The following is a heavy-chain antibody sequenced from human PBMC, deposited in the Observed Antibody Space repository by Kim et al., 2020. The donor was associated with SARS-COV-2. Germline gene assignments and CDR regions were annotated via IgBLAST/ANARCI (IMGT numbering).Heavy chain of an antibody. CDR3: VRVRTSSGEAFDF. Sequence: GGSLRLSCAASGFTFSDKFMSWIRQAPGKGLEWVSYISSSSGSTNYADSVKGRFTISRDNAKSSLYLQMNSLRAEDTAVYYCVRVRTSSGEAFDFWGQGTMVTVSS. J-gene: IGHJ3*01. CDR2: ISSSSGST. V-gene: IGHV3-11*05. D-gene: IGHD2-2*01. CDR1: GFTFSDKF.